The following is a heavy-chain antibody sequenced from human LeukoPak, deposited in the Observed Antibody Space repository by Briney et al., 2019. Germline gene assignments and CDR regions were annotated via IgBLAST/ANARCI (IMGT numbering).Heavy chain of an antibody. CDR3: LGGVGWGHQLVSRIDY. V-gene: IGHV4-59*01. Sequence: PSETLSLTCTVSGGSISSYYWSWMRQPPGKGLEWIGYISYSGNTNYNPSLKSRVTMSLDTSWNQFSLKLSSVTAADTAVARVLGGVGWGHQLVSRIDYWGQGTRVTVSS. CDR1: GGSISSYY. CDR2: ISYSGNT. D-gene: IGHD6-13*01. J-gene: IGHJ4*02.